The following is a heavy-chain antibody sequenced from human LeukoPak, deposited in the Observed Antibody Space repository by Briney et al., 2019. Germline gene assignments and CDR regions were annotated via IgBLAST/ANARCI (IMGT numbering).Heavy chain of an antibody. J-gene: IGHJ4*02. D-gene: IGHD5-18*01. Sequence: PSESLSLICTVSGGSISSYYWSWIRQPPGKGLEWIGYIYYSGSTNYNPSLKSRVTISVDTSKNQFSLKLSSVTAADTAVYYCARASYDLIDYWGQGTLVTVSS. CDR2: IYYSGST. CDR3: ARASYDLIDY. V-gene: IGHV4-59*01. CDR1: GGSISSYY.